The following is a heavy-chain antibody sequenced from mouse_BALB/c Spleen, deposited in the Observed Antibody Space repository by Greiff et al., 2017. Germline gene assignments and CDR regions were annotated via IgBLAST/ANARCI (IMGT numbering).Heavy chain of an antibody. Sequence: VQGVESGPGLVAPSQSLSITCTVSGFSLTSYGVHWVRQSPGKGLEWLGVIWRGGSTDYNAAFMSRLSITKDNSKSQVFFKMNSLQADDTAIYYCAKGGYYGSPTLDYWGQGTTLTVSS. CDR2: IWRGGST. CDR1: GFSLTSYG. J-gene: IGHJ2*01. D-gene: IGHD1-1*01. CDR3: AKGGYYGSPTLDY. V-gene: IGHV2-5*01.